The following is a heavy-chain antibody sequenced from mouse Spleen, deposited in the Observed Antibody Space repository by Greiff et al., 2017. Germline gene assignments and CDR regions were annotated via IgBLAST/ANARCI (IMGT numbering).Heavy chain of an antibody. D-gene: IGHD2-4*01. CDR3: ARNHYDLRLDYFDY. CDR2: IYPGDGDT. CDR1: GYAFSSSW. J-gene: IGHJ2*01. Sequence: QVQLQQSGPELVKPGASVKISCKASGYAFSSSWMNWVKQRPGKGLEWIGRIYPGDGDTNYNGKFKGKATLTADKSSSTAYMQLSSLTSEDSAVYFCARNHYDLRLDYFDYWGQGTTLTVSS. V-gene: IGHV1-82*01.